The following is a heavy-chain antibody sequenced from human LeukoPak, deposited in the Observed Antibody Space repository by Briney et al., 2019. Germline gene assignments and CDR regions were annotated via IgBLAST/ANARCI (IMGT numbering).Heavy chain of an antibody. Sequence: GGSLRLSCAASGFTFSTYGMHWVRQAPGKGLEWVAVISYDGSNKYYADSVKGRFTISRDNSKNTLYLQMNSLRAEDTGVYYCARAPDYYDSSGYYQDAFDIWGQGTMVTVSS. CDR1: GFTFSTYG. CDR3: ARAPDYYDSSGYYQDAFDI. CDR2: ISYDGSNK. D-gene: IGHD3-22*01. J-gene: IGHJ3*02. V-gene: IGHV3-30*03.